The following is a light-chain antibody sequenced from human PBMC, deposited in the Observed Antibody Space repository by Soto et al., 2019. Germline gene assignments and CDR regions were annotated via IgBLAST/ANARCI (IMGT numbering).Light chain of an antibody. V-gene: IGLV2-14*01. Sequence: QSALTQPASVSGSPGQSITISCTGTSSDVGAYNSVSWYQQHPGKAPKLMIYEVTNRPSGVSNRFSGFKSGNTASLTISGLQAEDEADYFCSSFTTTSTLVVFGGRTRSPS. CDR3: SSFTTTSTLVV. CDR2: EVT. CDR1: SSDVGAYNS. J-gene: IGLJ3*02.